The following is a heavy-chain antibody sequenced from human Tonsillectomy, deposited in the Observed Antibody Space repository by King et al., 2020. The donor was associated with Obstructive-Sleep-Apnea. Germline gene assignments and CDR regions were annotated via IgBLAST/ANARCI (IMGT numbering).Heavy chain of an antibody. CDR2: IYYSGSS. CDR3: ARDLGYRVDY. Sequence: QLQESGPGLVKPSRTLSLTCTVSGGSISSGDDYWRWIRQPPGKGLEGIVDIYYSGSSYYNPSLKRRVTISVDTSKNQFSLKLSSGTAADTAVYYCARDLGYRVDYWGQGTLVTVSS. V-gene: IGHV4-30-4*01. CDR1: GGSISSGDDY. D-gene: IGHD2-15*01. J-gene: IGHJ4*02.